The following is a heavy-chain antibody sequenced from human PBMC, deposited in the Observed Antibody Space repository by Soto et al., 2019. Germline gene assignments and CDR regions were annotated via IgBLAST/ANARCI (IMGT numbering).Heavy chain of an antibody. J-gene: IGHJ4*02. V-gene: IGHV3-23*01. CDR3: AKLVRGLSSLHAY. CDR1: GFTFSSHA. CDR2: ISGSGGST. Sequence: PGGSLRLSCAASGFTFSSHAMSWVGQAPGKGLEWVSPISGSGGSTYYADSVKGRFTISRDNSKNTLYLQMNSLRAEDTAVYYCAKLVRGLSSLHAYWGQGTPVTVSS. D-gene: IGHD6-13*01.